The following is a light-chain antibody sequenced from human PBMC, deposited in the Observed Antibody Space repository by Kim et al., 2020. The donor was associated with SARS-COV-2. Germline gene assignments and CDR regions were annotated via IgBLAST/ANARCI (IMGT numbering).Light chain of an antibody. J-gene: IGKJ1*01. CDR2: LTS. CDR3: LQDYDFPWT. V-gene: IGKV1-6*01. CDR1: QGIGRD. Sequence: AIQVTQSPSSLSASVGDTVTITCRASQGIGRDLAWYQQKPWTAPTLLIFLTSKLHTGVPSRFSGSSSGADFTLTITSLQPEDFATYYCLQDYDFPWTFGQGTKVDIK.